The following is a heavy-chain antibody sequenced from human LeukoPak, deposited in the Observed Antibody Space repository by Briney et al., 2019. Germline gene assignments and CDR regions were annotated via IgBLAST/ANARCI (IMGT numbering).Heavy chain of an antibody. Sequence: GGSLRLSCAASGFTFSSYAIHWVRQAPGKGLEWVAVIAYDGSYRYYADSVKGRFTISRDNAKNLLYLQMNSLRAEDSAVYHCGRFGYVAAVDSWGQGALVTVSS. CDR1: GFTFSSYA. CDR2: IAYDGSYR. V-gene: IGHV3-30*04. CDR3: GRFGYVAAVDS. J-gene: IGHJ4*02. D-gene: IGHD2-15*01.